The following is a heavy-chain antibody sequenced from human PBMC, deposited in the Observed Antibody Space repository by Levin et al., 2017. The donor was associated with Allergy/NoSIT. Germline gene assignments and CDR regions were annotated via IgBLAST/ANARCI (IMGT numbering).Heavy chain of an antibody. CDR1: GGSISSGGYY. J-gene: IGHJ3*02. Sequence: SETLSLTCTVSGGSISSGGYYWSWIRQHPGKGLEWIGYIYYSGSTYYNPSLKSRVTISVDTSKNQFSLKLSSVTAADTAVYYCARDSGRWNPDAFDIWGQGTMVTVSS. CDR3: ARDSGRWNPDAFDI. CDR2: IYYSGST. V-gene: IGHV4-31*03. D-gene: IGHD3-10*01.